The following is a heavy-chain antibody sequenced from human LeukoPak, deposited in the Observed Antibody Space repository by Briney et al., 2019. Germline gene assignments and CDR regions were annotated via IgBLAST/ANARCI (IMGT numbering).Heavy chain of an antibody. D-gene: IGHD5-24*01. CDR1: GYTFTGYY. CDR3: ARERGDGYPFDF. V-gene: IGHV1-2*02. J-gene: IGHJ4*02. CDR2: INPNSGGT. Sequence: ASVKVSCKASGYTFTGYYMHWVRQAPGRGLEWMGWINPNSGGTNYAQKFQGRVTMTRDTSISTAYLELSRLRSDDTAVYYCARERGDGYPFDFWGQGTLVTVSS.